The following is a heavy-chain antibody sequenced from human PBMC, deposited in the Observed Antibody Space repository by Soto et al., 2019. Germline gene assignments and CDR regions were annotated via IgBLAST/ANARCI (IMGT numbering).Heavy chain of an antibody. D-gene: IGHD1-20*01. Sequence: GESLKISCAASGFTFSSYAMSWVRQAPGKGLEWVSAISGSGGSTYYADSVKGRFTISRDNSKNTLYLQMNSLRAEDTAVYYCAKELSNWNDYYYYGMDVWGQGTTVTVSS. CDR2: ISGSGGST. CDR3: AKELSNWNDYYYYGMDV. V-gene: IGHV3-23*01. CDR1: GFTFSSYA. J-gene: IGHJ6*02.